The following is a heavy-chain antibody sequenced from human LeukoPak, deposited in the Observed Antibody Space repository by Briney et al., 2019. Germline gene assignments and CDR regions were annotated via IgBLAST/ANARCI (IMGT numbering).Heavy chain of an antibody. V-gene: IGHV3-15*01. D-gene: IGHD1-26*01. J-gene: IGHJ4*02. CDR3: TSEDQGGFDY. Sequence: GGSLRLSCAASGFTFSNAWMSWVRQAPIKGLEWVGRIKRKIDGETTDYAAPAKGRFTISRDDSKNTLYLQMSSLKTEDAAVYYCTSEDQGGFDYWGRGTLVTVSS. CDR2: IKRKIDGETT. CDR1: GFTFSNAW.